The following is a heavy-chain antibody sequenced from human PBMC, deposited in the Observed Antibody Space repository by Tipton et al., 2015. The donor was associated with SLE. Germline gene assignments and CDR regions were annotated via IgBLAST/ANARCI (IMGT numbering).Heavy chain of an antibody. V-gene: IGHV3-30*02. CDR1: GFTFTSYG. CDR2: IRYDGGNP. CDR3: AKGQQAPQAGGLEV. D-gene: IGHD6-13*01. Sequence: SLRLSCATSGFTFTSYGMHWVRQAPGKGLEWVAFIRYDGGNPYYADSVKGRFTISKDKSKNTLHLEMNRLRGADTGVYYCAKGQQAPQAGGLEVWGQGTTVTVSS. J-gene: IGHJ6*02.